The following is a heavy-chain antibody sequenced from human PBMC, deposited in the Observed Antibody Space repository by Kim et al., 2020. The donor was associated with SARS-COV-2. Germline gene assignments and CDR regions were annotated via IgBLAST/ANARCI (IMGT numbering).Heavy chain of an antibody. V-gene: IGHV4-31*03. Sequence: SQTLSLTCTVSGGSISSGGYYWSWIRQHPGKGLEWIGYIYYSGSTYYNPSLKSRVTISVDTSKNQFSLKLSSVTAADTAVYYCARVYDSGPYGMDVWGQGTTVTVSS. J-gene: IGHJ6*02. CDR3: ARVYDSGPYGMDV. CDR2: IYYSGST. D-gene: IGHD5-12*01. CDR1: GGSISSGGYY.